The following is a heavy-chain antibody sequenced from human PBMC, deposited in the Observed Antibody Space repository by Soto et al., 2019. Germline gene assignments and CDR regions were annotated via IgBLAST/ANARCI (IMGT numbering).Heavy chain of an antibody. CDR1: GGSISSYY. J-gene: IGHJ6*03. Sequence: SETLSLTCTVSGGSISSYYWSWIRQPPGKGLEWIGYIYYSGSTNYNPSLKSRVTISVDTSKNQFSLKLSSVTAADTAVYYCARHHLGWPNYYYYYMDVWGKGTTVTVSS. D-gene: IGHD6-19*01. CDR3: ARHHLGWPNYYYYYMDV. V-gene: IGHV4-59*08. CDR2: IYYSGST.